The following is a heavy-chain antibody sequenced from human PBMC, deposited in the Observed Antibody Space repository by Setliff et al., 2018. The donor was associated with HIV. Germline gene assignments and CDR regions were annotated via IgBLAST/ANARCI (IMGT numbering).Heavy chain of an antibody. CDR1: GFTFSGSP. V-gene: IGHV3-73*01. Sequence: ESLKISCGASGFTFSGSPMHWVRQASGKGLEWVGRIKTEAEGYATAYAASVKGRFTISRDNAKRSLYLHINSLRAEDMAVYYCVGGFYAGYWGQGTLVTVSS. D-gene: IGHD5-12*01. CDR2: IKTEAEGYAT. CDR3: VGGFYAGY. J-gene: IGHJ4*02.